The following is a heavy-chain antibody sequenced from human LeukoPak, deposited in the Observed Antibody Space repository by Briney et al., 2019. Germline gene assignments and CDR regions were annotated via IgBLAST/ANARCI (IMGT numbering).Heavy chain of an antibody. D-gene: IGHD4-17*01. CDR3: AKDPIFGSVMTTVTSGYFDY. CDR1: GFTFSSYA. Sequence: GGSLRLSCAASGFTFSSYAMGWVRQAPGKGLEWVSAISGSGGSTYYADSVKGRFTISRDNSKNTLYLQMNSLRAEDTAVYYCAKDPIFGSVMTTVTSGYFDYWGQGTLVTVSS. J-gene: IGHJ4*02. CDR2: ISGSGGST. V-gene: IGHV3-23*01.